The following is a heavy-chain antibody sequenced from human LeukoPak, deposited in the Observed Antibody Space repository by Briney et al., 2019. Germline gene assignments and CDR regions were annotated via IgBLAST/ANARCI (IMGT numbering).Heavy chain of an antibody. J-gene: IGHJ4*02. V-gene: IGHV3-33*06. CDR1: GFTFSSYG. D-gene: IGHD3-3*01. CDR3: AKETYDFWSGYYFDY. CDR2: IWYDGSNK. Sequence: PGRSLRLPCAASGFTFSSYGMHWVRQAPGKGLEWVAVIWYDGSNKYYADSVKGRFTISRDNSKNTLYLQMNSLRAEDTAVYYCAKETYDFWSGYYFDYWGQGTLVTVSS.